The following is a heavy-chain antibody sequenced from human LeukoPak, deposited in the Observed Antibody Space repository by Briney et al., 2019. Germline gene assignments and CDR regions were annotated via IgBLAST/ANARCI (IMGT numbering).Heavy chain of an antibody. CDR2: IYYSGST. D-gene: IGHD2/OR15-2a*01. CDR3: ASKLPGPIGP. Sequence: SETLSLTCTVSGGSISSSSYYWGWIRQPPGKGLEWIGSIYYSGSTYYNPSLKSRVTISVDTSKNQFSLKLSSVTAADTAVYYCASKLPGPIGPWGQGTMVTVSS. J-gene: IGHJ3*01. V-gene: IGHV4-39*07. CDR1: GGSISSSSYY.